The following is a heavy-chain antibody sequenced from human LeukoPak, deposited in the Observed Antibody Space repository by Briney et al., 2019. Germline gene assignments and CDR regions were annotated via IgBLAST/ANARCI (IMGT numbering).Heavy chain of an antibody. J-gene: IGHJ4*02. CDR2: VYYSGST. CDR3: ARIHRYCSGGACYVLDN. V-gene: IGHV4-59*01. D-gene: IGHD2-15*01. Sequence: NTSETLSLTCTVSGGSISSYYWTWIRQPPGRGLEWLGYVYYSGSTNYNPSFKSRITISVDTSRNQFSLQLSSVTAADTAVYYCARIHRYCSGGACYVLDNWGQGTLVAVSS. CDR1: GGSISSYY.